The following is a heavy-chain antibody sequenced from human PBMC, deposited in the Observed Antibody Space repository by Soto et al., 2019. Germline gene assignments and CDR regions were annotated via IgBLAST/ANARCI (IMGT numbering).Heavy chain of an antibody. CDR2: IYHSGST. D-gene: IGHD3-22*01. CDR3: ARGISMMVLVQRDAPDKFYFDS. V-gene: IGHV4-34*01. CDR1: VGSFSGYY. J-gene: IGHJ4*02. Sequence: SETLSLTCAVYVGSFSGYYWSWIRQPPGKGLEWIGEIYHSGSTNYNPSLKSRVTISVDTSKNQFSLQLRSVTAADTAVYYCARGISMMVLVQRDAPDKFYFDSWGQGTLVTVSS.